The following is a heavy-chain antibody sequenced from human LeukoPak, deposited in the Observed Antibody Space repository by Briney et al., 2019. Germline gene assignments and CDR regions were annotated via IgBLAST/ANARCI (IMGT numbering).Heavy chain of an antibody. D-gene: IGHD3-16*01. CDR3: ARDFGYDYVWGSDY. V-gene: IGHV1-3*01. Sequence: ASVKVSCKASGYTFTSYAMHWARQAPGQRLEWMGWINAGNGNTKYSQKFQGRVTITRDTSASTAYMELSSLRSEDTAVYYCARDFGYDYVWGSDYWGQGTLVTVSS. CDR1: GYTFTSYA. J-gene: IGHJ4*02. CDR2: INAGNGNT.